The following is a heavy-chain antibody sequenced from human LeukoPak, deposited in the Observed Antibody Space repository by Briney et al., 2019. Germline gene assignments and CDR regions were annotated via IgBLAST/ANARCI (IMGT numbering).Heavy chain of an antibody. V-gene: IGHV3-30*02. Sequence: GGSLRLSCAASGFTFSGYGMHWVRQAPGKGLEWVAFIRYDGSNKYYADSVKGRFTISRDNSKNTLYLQMNSLRAEDTAVYYCAKDYGYSYGHFDYWGQGTLVTVSS. CDR3: AKDYGYSYGHFDY. D-gene: IGHD5-18*01. J-gene: IGHJ4*02. CDR1: GFTFSGYG. CDR2: IRYDGSNK.